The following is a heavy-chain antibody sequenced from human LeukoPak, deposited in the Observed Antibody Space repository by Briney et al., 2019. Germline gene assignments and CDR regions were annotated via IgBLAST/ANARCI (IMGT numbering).Heavy chain of an antibody. CDR1: GGSFSGYY. CDR3: ARNVDTAISMF. V-gene: IGHV4-34*01. D-gene: IGHD5-18*01. J-gene: IGHJ4*02. Sequence: SETLSLTCAVYGGSFSGYYWSWIRQPPGKGLEWIGEINHSGSTNYNPSLKSRVTISVDTSKNQFSLKLSSVTAADTAVYYCARNVDTAISMFWGQGTLVTVSS. CDR2: INHSGST.